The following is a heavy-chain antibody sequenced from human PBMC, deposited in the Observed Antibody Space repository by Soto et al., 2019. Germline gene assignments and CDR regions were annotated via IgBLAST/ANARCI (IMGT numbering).Heavy chain of an antibody. J-gene: IGHJ6*02. CDR1: GGTFSSYA. Sequence: QVQLVQSGAEVKKPGSSVKVSCKASGGTFSSYAISWVRQAPGQGLEWMGGISPIFGTANYAQKFQGRVTITADESTSTAYMGLSSLRSEDTAVYYCASHGQSIADSAGMDVWGQGTTVTVSS. V-gene: IGHV1-69*12. CDR3: ASHGQSIADSAGMDV. D-gene: IGHD6-6*01. CDR2: ISPIFGTA.